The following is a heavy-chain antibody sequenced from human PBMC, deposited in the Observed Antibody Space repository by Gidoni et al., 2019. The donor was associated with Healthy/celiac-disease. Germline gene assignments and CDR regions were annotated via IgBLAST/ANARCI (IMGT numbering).Heavy chain of an antibody. Sequence: QVQLVQSGAEVKKPGASVKVSCKASGYTFTGYYMHWVRQAPGQWLEWMGWINPNSGGTNYAQKFQGRVTMTRDTSISTAYMELSRLRSDDTAVYYCARDARVVVAATRGWFDPWGQGTLVTVSS. V-gene: IGHV1-2*02. J-gene: IGHJ5*02. CDR3: ARDARVVVAATRGWFDP. CDR2: INPNSGGT. CDR1: GYTFTGYY. D-gene: IGHD2-15*01.